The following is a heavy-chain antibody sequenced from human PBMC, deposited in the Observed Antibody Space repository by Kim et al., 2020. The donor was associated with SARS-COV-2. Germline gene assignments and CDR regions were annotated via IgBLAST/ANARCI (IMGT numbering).Heavy chain of an antibody. CDR3: AKDQMVAGAPVATITPFDY. D-gene: IGHD5-12*01. J-gene: IGHJ4*02. Sequence: GRFTISRDNSKNTLYLQMNSLRAEDTAVYYCAKDQMVAGAPVATITPFDYWGQGTLVTVSS. V-gene: IGHV3-30*02.